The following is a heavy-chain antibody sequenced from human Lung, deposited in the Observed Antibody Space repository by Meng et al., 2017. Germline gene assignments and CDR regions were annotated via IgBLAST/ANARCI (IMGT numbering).Heavy chain of an antibody. D-gene: IGHD3-3*01. CDR1: VGSFCSRIG. J-gene: IGHJ5*02. Sequence: QGLVRPSGTRAITSPAVVGSFCSRIGCSLVGQFPGRGLEGLGEIFHCGRTNYNPCLDSSDTISLRNTQNHFSLTVKSATATDTAVYSCVDSGQDHAFYDIWSGPFDPWGQGTLVTVSS. V-gene: IGHV4-4*02. CDR3: VDSGQDHAFYDIWSGPFDP. CDR2: IFHCGRT.